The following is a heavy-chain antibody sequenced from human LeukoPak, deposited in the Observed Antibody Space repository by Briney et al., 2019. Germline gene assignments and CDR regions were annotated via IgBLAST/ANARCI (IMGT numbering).Heavy chain of an antibody. CDR1: GGSISSSSYS. CDR3: ARQTKMIEGSWFDP. V-gene: IGHV4-39*01. D-gene: IGHD3-22*01. CDR2: IYYSGST. Sequence: SETLSLTCTVSGGSISSSSYSWGWIRQPPGKGLEWIGSIYYSGSTYYNPSLKSRVTISVDTSKNQFSLKLSSVTAADTAVYYCARQTKMIEGSWFDPWGQGTLVTVSS. J-gene: IGHJ5*02.